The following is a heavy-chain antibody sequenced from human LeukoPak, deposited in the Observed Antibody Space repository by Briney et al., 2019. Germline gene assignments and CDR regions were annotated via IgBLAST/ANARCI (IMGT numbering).Heavy chain of an antibody. CDR3: ARTRYYYNSRSYGAPYYFDY. J-gene: IGHJ4*02. D-gene: IGHD3-10*01. V-gene: IGHV4-59*08. CDR2: IYYSGDT. CDR1: DGAIAGYS. Sequence: SETLSLTCTVSDGAIAGYSWSWIRQPPGKGLEWLGYIYYSGDTNYNPSLQSRVTVSVDTSKNQFSLNLSSVTAADTAVYYCARTRYYYNSRSYGAPYYFDYWGQGTLVTVSS.